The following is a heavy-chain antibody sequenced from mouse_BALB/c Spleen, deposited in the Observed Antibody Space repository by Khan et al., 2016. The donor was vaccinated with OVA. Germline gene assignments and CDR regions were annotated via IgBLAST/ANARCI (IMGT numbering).Heavy chain of an antibody. D-gene: IGHD2-2*01. CDR3: ARKDYYAYDPFPY. Sequence: EVQLQESGPGLVKPSQSLSLTCTVTGYSITSEYTWNWIRQFPGNKLEWMGFISYSGNTRYNPSLKSRISITRATSKNQFFLQLNSVTSEDTATYYCARKDYYAYDPFPYWGQGTLVTVSA. CDR1: GYSITSEYT. V-gene: IGHV3-2*02. J-gene: IGHJ3*01. CDR2: ISYSGNT.